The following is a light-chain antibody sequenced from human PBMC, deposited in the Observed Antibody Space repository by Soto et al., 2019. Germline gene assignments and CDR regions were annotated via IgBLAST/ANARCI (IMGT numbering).Light chain of an antibody. V-gene: IGKV2-30*01. Sequence: VVMNQSPLSLPVTLGQPAPMQCRSSQRPLYRDGNTYLSWFQQRPGQYPRSLIYEVSKRDSGVPDRFSGSGSGTDFKLKISSVEAEDVGVYECMQGTHWTLTFDQGTKVDIK. CDR3: MQGTHWTLT. CDR1: QRPLYRDGNTY. CDR2: EVS. J-gene: IGKJ1*01.